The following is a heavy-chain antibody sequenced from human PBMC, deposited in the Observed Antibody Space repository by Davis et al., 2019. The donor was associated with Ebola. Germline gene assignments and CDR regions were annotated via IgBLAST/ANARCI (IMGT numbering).Heavy chain of an antibody. CDR2: IRYDGSNK. Sequence: GESLKISCAASGFTFSSYGMHWVRQAPGKGLEWVAFIRYDGSNKYYADSVKGRFTVSRDNSESTLYLQMSSLRSEDTAVYYCARGPYYYDSSGITLYYYYGMDVWGKGTTVTVSS. J-gene: IGHJ6*04. CDR3: ARGPYYYDSSGITLYYYYGMDV. CDR1: GFTFSSYG. D-gene: IGHD3-22*01. V-gene: IGHV3-30*02.